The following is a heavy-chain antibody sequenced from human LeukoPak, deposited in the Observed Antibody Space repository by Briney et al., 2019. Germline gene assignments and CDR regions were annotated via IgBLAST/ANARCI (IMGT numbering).Heavy chain of an antibody. V-gene: IGHV3-23*01. Sequence: PGGSLRLSCAASGFTFSSYAMSWVRQAPGKGLEWVSAISGSGGSTYYADSVKGRFTISRDNSKNTLYLQMNSLRAEDTAVYYCAKITVAGTYYYYYYMDVRGKGTTVTVSS. J-gene: IGHJ6*03. D-gene: IGHD6-19*01. CDR1: GFTFSSYA. CDR3: AKITVAGTYYYYYYMDV. CDR2: ISGSGGST.